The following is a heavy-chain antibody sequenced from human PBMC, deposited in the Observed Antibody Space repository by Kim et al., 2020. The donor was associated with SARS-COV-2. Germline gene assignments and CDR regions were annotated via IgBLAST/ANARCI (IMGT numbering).Heavy chain of an antibody. Sequence: YAQGFTGRFVFSLDTSVSTAYLQISSLKAEDTAVYYCARDSLGGFGEVDYWGQGTLVTVSS. D-gene: IGHD3-10*01. CDR3: ARDSLGGFGEVDY. V-gene: IGHV7-4-1*02. J-gene: IGHJ4*02.